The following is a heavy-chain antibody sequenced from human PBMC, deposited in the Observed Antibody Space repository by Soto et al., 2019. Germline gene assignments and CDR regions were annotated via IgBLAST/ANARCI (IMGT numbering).Heavy chain of an antibody. CDR3: ARFGDFEHEYYFDY. CDR1: GGSISSGDYY. V-gene: IGHV4-30-4*01. J-gene: IGHJ4*02. Sequence: SETLSLTCTVSGGSISSGDYYWSWIRQPPGKGLEWIGYIYYSGSTYYNPSLKSRVTISVDTSKNQFSLKLSSVTAADTAVYYCARFGDFEHEYYFDYWGQGTMVTVSS. D-gene: IGHD4-17*01. CDR2: IYYSGST.